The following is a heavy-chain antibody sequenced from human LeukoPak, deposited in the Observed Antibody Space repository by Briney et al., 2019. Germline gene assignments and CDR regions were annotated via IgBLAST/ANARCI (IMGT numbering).Heavy chain of an antibody. Sequence: ASVKVSCKASGYTFTSYYMHWVRQAPGQGLEWMGIINPSGGSTRYAQKFQGRVTMTRDMSTSTVYMELSSLRSEDTAVYYCARNPVTTKYFDYWGQGTLVTVSS. D-gene: IGHD4-17*01. CDR3: ARNPVTTKYFDY. CDR1: GYTFTSYY. CDR2: INPSGGST. J-gene: IGHJ4*02. V-gene: IGHV1-46*01.